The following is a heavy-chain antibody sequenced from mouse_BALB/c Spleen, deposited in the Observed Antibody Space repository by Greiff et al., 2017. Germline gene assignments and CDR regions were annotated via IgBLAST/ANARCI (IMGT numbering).Heavy chain of an antibody. CDR3: ARDPASYDGYYSYAMDY. CDR1: GFTFSSYG. Sequence: EVQGVESGGGLVQPGGSLKLSCAASGFTFSSYGMSWVRQTPDKRLELVATINSNGGSTYYPDSVKGRFTISRDNAKNTLYLQMSSLKSEDTAMYYCARDPASYDGYYSYAMDYWGQGTSVTVSS. J-gene: IGHJ4*01. CDR2: INSNGGST. D-gene: IGHD2-3*01. V-gene: IGHV5-6-3*01.